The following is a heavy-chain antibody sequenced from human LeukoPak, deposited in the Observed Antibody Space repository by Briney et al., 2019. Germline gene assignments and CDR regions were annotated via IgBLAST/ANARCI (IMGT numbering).Heavy chain of an antibody. Sequence: GGSLRLSCAASGFTFSSYSMNWVRQAPGKGLEWVSSISSSSSYIYYADSVKGRFTISRDSAKNSLYLQMNSLRAEDTAVYYCARTQYCSSTSCYIIDYWGQGTLVTVSS. D-gene: IGHD2-2*02. J-gene: IGHJ4*02. V-gene: IGHV3-21*01. CDR2: ISSSSSYI. CDR1: GFTFSSYS. CDR3: ARTQYCSSTSCYIIDY.